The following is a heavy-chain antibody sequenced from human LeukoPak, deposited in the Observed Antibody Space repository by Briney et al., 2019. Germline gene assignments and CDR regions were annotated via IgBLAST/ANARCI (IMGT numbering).Heavy chain of an antibody. CDR3: ARDGYYDSSGYALDAFDI. J-gene: IGHJ3*02. D-gene: IGHD3-22*01. CDR1: GFTFSSYS. CDR2: ISSSSIYI. Sequence: PGGSLRLSCVVSGFTFSSYSINWVRQAPGKGLEWVSSISSSSIYIYYADSVKGRFTISRDNAKNSLYLQMNSLRAEDTAVYYCARDGYYDSSGYALDAFDIWGQGTMVTVSS. V-gene: IGHV3-21*01.